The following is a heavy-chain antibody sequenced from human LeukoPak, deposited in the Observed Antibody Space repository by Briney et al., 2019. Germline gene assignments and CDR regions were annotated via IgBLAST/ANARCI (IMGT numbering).Heavy chain of an antibody. CDR3: ARGRARPKTALHAENDY. CDR2: INHSGST. V-gene: IGHV4-34*01. Sequence: SETLSLTCAVYGGSFSGYYLSWIRQPPGKGLEWIGEINHSGSTNYNPSLKSRVTISVDTSKNQFSLKLSSVTAADTAVYYCARGRARPKTALHAENDYWGQGTLVTVSS. CDR1: GGSFSGYY. J-gene: IGHJ4*02. D-gene: IGHD5-18*01.